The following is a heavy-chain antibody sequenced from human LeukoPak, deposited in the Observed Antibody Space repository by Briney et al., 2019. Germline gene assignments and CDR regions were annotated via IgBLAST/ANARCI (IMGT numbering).Heavy chain of an antibody. CDR1: GFTFGSYW. V-gene: IGHV3-7*01. Sequence: GGSLRLSCAASGFTFGSYWMSWVRQAPGKGLEWVANIKQDGSEKYYVDSVKGRFTISRDNANNSLYLQMNSLRAEDTAVYYCARLMYYYDSSGPDYWGQGTLVTVSS. CDR2: IKQDGSEK. CDR3: ARLMYYYDSSGPDY. J-gene: IGHJ4*02. D-gene: IGHD3-22*01.